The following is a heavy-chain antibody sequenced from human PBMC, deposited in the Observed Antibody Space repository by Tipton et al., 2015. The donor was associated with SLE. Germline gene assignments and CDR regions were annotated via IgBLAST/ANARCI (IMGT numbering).Heavy chain of an antibody. CDR2: ISYDGSNK. V-gene: IGHV3-30*18. CDR3: AKGWYYYDSSGYLSDAFDI. Sequence: RSLRLSCAASGFTFSSYGMHWVRQAPGKGLEWVAVISYDGSNKYYADSVKGRFTISRDNSKNTLYLQMNSLRAEDTAVYYCAKGWYYYDSSGYLSDAFDIWGQARMGTVSS. CDR1: GFTFSSYG. D-gene: IGHD3-22*01. J-gene: IGHJ3*02.